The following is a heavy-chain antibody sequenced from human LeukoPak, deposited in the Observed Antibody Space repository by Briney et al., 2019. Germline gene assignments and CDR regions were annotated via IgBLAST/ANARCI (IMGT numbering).Heavy chain of an antibody. V-gene: IGHV4-4*09. Sequence: SETLTLTCTVSGGSITSYYWSWLRQPPGKGLEWIGYIYSRGSTNSAPSLKRRVTISADTSKNQFSLKLSSVTAADTAVYYCARRYNYNWNYLDYWGQGTLVTVSS. D-gene: IGHD1-20*01. CDR3: ARRYNYNWNYLDY. CDR1: GGSITSYY. J-gene: IGHJ4*02. CDR2: IYSRGST.